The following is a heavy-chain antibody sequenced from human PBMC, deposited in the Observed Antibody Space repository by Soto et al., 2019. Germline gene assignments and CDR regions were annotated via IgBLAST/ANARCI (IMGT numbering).Heavy chain of an antibody. CDR3: ARGREEAGGPFDY. CDR2: IYYTGST. J-gene: IGHJ4*02. Sequence: QVQLQESGPGLVKPSQTLSLTCSVSGASISSGNYYWSWIRQHPGTGLEWIGYIYYTGSTYYNPSLRSRITISEDMSKNHFSLRLSSVTAADTAVYYCARGREEAGGPFDYWGQGTLVTVSS. CDR1: GASISSGNYY. V-gene: IGHV4-31*03. D-gene: IGHD3-10*01.